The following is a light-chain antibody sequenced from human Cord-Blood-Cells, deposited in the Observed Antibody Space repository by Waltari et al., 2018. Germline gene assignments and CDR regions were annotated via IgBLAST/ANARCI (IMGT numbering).Light chain of an antibody. CDR2: WAS. CDR1: QSVLYSSNNKNY. V-gene: IGKV4-1*01. Sequence: DIVMTQSPDSLAVSPGERATINCKSSQSVLYSSNNKNYLAWYQQKPGQPPKLLIYWASTRESGVPDRFSGSGSGTDFTLTISSLQAEDVAVYYCQQYYSTPVTFGPGTKVDIK. J-gene: IGKJ3*01. CDR3: QQYYSTPVT.